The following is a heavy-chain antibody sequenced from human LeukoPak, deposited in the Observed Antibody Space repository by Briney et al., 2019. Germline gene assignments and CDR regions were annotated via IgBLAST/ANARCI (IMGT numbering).Heavy chain of an antibody. D-gene: IGHD6-13*01. Sequence: PGGSLRLSCAASGFTFSTYDMNWVRQAPGQGLEWVSSISSRSNYIYYADSVKGRFTISRDNAKNSLYLQMNSLRAEDTAVYYCAKAAAGNFDYWGQGTLVTVSS. CDR2: ISSRSNYI. CDR1: GFTFSTYD. V-gene: IGHV3-21*01. CDR3: AKAAAGNFDY. J-gene: IGHJ4*02.